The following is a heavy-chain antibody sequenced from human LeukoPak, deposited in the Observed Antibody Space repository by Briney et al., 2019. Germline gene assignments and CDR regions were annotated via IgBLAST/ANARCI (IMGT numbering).Heavy chain of an antibody. Sequence: PGRSLRLSCAASGFTFSSYGMHWVRQAPGKGLEWVAVIWYDGSNKYYADSVKGRFTISRDNSKNTLYLQMNSLRAEDTAVYYCARVMGATIQSAFDIWGEGTMVTVSS. J-gene: IGHJ3*02. V-gene: IGHV3-33*01. D-gene: IGHD1-26*01. CDR2: IWYDGSNK. CDR1: GFTFSSYG. CDR3: ARVMGATIQSAFDI.